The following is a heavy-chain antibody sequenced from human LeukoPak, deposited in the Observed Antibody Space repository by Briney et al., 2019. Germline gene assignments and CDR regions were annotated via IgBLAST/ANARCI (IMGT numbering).Heavy chain of an antibody. CDR3: ATLRGASTAVFDS. CDR1: GGSISYDY. J-gene: IGHJ4*02. D-gene: IGHD2-21*02. Sequence: SETLSLTCTVSGGSISYDYWTWIRQSPGKRLEWIGYIHYSGATNYSPSLNSRVTISVDTSKNQFSLELSSVTAADTAPYYCATLRGASTAVFDSWGQGTLVTVSS. V-gene: IGHV4-59*08. CDR2: IHYSGAT.